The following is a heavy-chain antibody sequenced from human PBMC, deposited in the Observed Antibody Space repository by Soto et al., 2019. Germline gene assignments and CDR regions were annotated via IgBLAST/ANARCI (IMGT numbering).Heavy chain of an antibody. D-gene: IGHD3-10*01. Sequence: QVQLQESGPGLVKPSETLSLTCTVSGGSISTYYWSWIRQPAGKGLEWIGRIYSGGSTNYNPSLNRRVTMSVHTSKDQFSLKLSSVTDADTAVYYWARGQGGFGEFSLDYWGQGTLVTVSS. CDR3: ARGQGGFGEFSLDY. CDR2: IYSGGST. J-gene: IGHJ4*02. CDR1: GGSISTYY. V-gene: IGHV4-4*07.